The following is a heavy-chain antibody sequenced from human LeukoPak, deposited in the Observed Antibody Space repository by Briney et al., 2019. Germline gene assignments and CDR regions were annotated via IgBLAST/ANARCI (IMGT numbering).Heavy chain of an antibody. CDR1: GDSVSSNSAA. V-gene: IGHV6-1*01. J-gene: IGHJ4*02. Sequence: SQTLSLTCAISGDSVSSNSAAGGWIRQSPTRCLEWLGMTFPMSKWSNAYAPSVKSRIIINPDTSKNHFSLQLNSVTPEDTAVYYCARLHCTTSCYVDYWGQGTLVTVSS. D-gene: IGHD2-2*01. CDR3: ARLHCTTSCYVDY. CDR2: TFPMSKWSN.